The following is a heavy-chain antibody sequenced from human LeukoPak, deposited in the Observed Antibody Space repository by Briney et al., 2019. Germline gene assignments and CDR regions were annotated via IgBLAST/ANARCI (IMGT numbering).Heavy chain of an antibody. J-gene: IGHJ4*02. D-gene: IGHD2-21*01. CDR3: AKDFRIGYSAHFDY. CDR1: GFTFRSRA. CDR2: IYENGGTT. V-gene: IGHV3-23*01. Sequence: PGGSLRLSCVGSGFTFRSRAMSWVRQAPEKGLEFVSGIYENGGTTYYADSVKGRFSISRDNSKNTLYLQMDSLRGEGTAVYYCAKDFRIGYSAHFDYWGQGALVTVSS.